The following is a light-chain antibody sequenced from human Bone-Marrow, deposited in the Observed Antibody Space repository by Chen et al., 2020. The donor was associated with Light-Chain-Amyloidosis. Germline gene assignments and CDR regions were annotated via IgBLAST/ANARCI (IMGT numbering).Light chain of an antibody. CDR3: QSADSSGTYEVI. Sequence: SYELPQPPSVSVSPGQTARITCPGEDLPTKYAYWYQQKPGQAPVRVIHRDTERHSGISERFSGSSSGTTATLTISGVQAEDEADYHCQSADSSGTYEVIFGGGTKLTVL. CDR1: DLPTKY. J-gene: IGLJ2*01. CDR2: RDT. V-gene: IGLV3-25*03.